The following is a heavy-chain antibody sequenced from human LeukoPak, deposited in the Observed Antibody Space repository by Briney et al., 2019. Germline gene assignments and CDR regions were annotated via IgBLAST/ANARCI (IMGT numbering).Heavy chain of an antibody. J-gene: IGHJ3*02. CDR1: GGSISSYY. V-gene: IGHV4-59*01. Sequence: PSETLSLTCTVSGGSISSYYWSWIRQPPGKGLEWIGYIYYSGSTNYNPSLKSRVTISVDTSKNQFSLKLSAVTAADTAVYYCARGGGIAAADAFDIWGQGTMVTVS. CDR2: IYYSGST. D-gene: IGHD6-13*01. CDR3: ARGGGIAAADAFDI.